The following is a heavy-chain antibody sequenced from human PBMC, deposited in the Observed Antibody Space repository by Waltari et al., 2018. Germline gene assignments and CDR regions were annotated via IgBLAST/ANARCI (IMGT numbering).Heavy chain of an antibody. D-gene: IGHD3-10*01. CDR1: GYTFTGYY. V-gene: IGHV1-2*06. Sequence: QVQLVQSGAEVKKPGASVKVSCKSSGYTFTGYYMHWVRQAPGQGLEWMGRINPKSGGKNYAQKCQGRVTMNRDTSNSTAYMGLSRLRSDDTALYYCARPDLGSYWFDPWGQGTLVTVSS. J-gene: IGHJ5*02. CDR3: ARPDLGSYWFDP. CDR2: INPKSGGK.